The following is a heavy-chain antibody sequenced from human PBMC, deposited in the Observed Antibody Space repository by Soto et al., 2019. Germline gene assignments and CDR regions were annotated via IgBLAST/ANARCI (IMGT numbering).Heavy chain of an antibody. Sequence: GGSLRLSCAVSGFTFRSSPMSWVRRAPGKGLEWVSGINGGDDSEHYVDSVRGRFTIIRDNSKNLLLLQMNSLRAEDTAVYYCAKDLNYYDSSGPHDAFDIWGQGTMVTVSS. D-gene: IGHD3-22*01. J-gene: IGHJ3*02. V-gene: IGHV3-23*01. CDR3: AKDLNYYDSSGPHDAFDI. CDR1: GFTFRSSP. CDR2: INGGDDSE.